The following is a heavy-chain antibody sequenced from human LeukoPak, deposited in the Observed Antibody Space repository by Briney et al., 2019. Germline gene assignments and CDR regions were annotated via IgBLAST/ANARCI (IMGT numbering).Heavy chain of an antibody. CDR2: IYPGDSDT. D-gene: IGHD3-9*01. CDR1: GYSFTSEW. J-gene: IGHJ6*03. Sequence: GESLKISCKGSGYSFTSEWIGWVREMPGKGLEWMGIIYPGDSDTRYSPSFQGQVTISADKSISTAYLQWSSLKASDTAMYYCARSYYDILTGYYYYYMDVWGKGTTVTVSS. CDR3: ARSYYDILTGYYYYYMDV. V-gene: IGHV5-51*01.